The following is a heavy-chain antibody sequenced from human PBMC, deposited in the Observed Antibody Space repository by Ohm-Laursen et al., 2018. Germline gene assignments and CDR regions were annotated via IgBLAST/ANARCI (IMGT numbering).Heavy chain of an antibody. CDR2: ISSSGRAI. CDR3: AGDFGRGYSQTPYYFDY. V-gene: IGHV3-11*04. J-gene: IGHJ4*02. D-gene: IGHD5-18*01. CDR1: GFTFSDYY. Sequence: SLRLSCSASGFTFSDYYMSWIRQAPGKGLEWVSYISSSGRAIYYADSVKGRFTISRDNAKNSLYLQMNSLRAEDTAVYYCAGDFGRGYSQTPYYFDYWGQGTLVTVSS.